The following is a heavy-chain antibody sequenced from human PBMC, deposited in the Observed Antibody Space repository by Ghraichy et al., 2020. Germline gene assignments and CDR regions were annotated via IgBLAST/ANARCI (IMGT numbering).Heavy chain of an antibody. CDR3: ARSVLRYFDWLLHANWFDP. D-gene: IGHD3-9*01. CDR2: INPNSGGT. J-gene: IGHJ5*02. V-gene: IGHV1-2*02. Sequence: ASVKVSCKASGYTFTGYYMHWVRQAPGQGLEWMGWINPNSGGTNYAQKFQGRVTMTRDTSISTAYMELSRLRSDDTAVYYCARSVLRYFDWLLHANWFDPWGQGTLVTVSS. CDR1: GYTFTGYY.